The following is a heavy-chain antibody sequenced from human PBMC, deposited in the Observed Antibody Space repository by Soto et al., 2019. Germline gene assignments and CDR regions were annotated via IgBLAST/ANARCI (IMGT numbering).Heavy chain of an antibody. V-gene: IGHV3-21*01. CDR2: ISSSSSYI. J-gene: IGHJ6*02. D-gene: IGHD4-4*01. CDR3: ARYHYSNPYYYGMDV. Sequence: GSLRLSCAASGFTFSSYSMNWVRQAPGKGLEWVSSISSSSSYIYYADSVKGRFTISRDNAKNSLYLQMNSLRAEDTAVYYCARYHYSNPYYYGMDVWGQGTTVTVSS. CDR1: GFTFSSYS.